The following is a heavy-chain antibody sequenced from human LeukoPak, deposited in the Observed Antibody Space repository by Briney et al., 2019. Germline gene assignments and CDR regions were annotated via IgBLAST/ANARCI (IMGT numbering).Heavy chain of an antibody. Sequence: SETLSLTCTVFGDSVSTYSWSWIRQPAGEGLEWIGRVYSNGNTNYNPSLKSRVTLSTDRSKSQVSLKLTSVTAADTATYYCARDFSSKNWFDTWGQGTLVTVSS. CDR3: ARDFSSKNWFDT. CDR2: VYSNGNT. CDR1: GDSVSTYS. J-gene: IGHJ5*02. V-gene: IGHV4-4*07. D-gene: IGHD2/OR15-2a*01.